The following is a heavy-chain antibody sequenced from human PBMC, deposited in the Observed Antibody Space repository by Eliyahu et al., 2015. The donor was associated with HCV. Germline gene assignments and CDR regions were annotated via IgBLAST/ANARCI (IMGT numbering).Heavy chain of an antibody. Sequence: QLQLQESGPGLVKPSETLSLTCTVSGGSISSSXXYWGWIRQPPGKGLEWIGXXYYSGSTYYNPSLKSRVTISVDTSKNQFSLKLSSVTAADTAVYYCATHREWDQGDYWGQGTLVTVSS. CDR1: GGSISSSXXY. J-gene: IGHJ4*02. CDR3: ATHREWDQGDY. CDR2: XYYSGST. D-gene: IGHD1-26*01. V-gene: IGHV4-39*01.